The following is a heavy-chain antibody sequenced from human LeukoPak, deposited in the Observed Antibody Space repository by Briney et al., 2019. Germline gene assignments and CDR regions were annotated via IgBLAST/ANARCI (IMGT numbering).Heavy chain of an antibody. Sequence: GGSLRLSCAASGFTFSSYGMHWVRQAPGKGLEWVAFIRYDGSNKYYADSVKGRFTISRDNSKNTLYLQMNSLRAEDTAVYYCAKWNYYDSSGYMGYFDYWGQGTLVTVSS. CDR3: AKWNYYDSSGYMGYFDY. J-gene: IGHJ4*02. CDR2: IRYDGSNK. V-gene: IGHV3-30*02. CDR1: GFTFSSYG. D-gene: IGHD3-22*01.